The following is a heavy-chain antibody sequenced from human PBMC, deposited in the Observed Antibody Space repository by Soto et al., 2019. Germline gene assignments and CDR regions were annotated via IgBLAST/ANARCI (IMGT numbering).Heavy chain of an antibody. CDR3: ARVPPYYDFWSGPPEVMDV. CDR2: INPNSGGT. D-gene: IGHD3-3*01. Sequence: ASVKVSCKASGYTFTGYYMHWVRQAPGQGLEWMGWINPNSGGTNYAQKFQGRVTMTRDTSISTAYMELSRLRSDDTAVYYCARVPPYYDFWSGPPEVMDVWGQGTTVTVSS. V-gene: IGHV1-2*02. J-gene: IGHJ6*02. CDR1: GYTFTGYY.